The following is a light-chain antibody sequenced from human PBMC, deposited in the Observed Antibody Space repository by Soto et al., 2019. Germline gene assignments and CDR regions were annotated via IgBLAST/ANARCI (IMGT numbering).Light chain of an antibody. V-gene: IGKV3-20*01. J-gene: IGKJ3*01. CDR3: QQYGTSPPT. CDR1: QSVSRNS. CDR2: GAS. Sequence: EIVLTQSPGTLSLSPGERATLSCRASQSVSRNSLAWYQQKPGQAPRLLIYGASSRATDIPDRFSGSGSVTDFTLIVSRLEPEDFAVYFCQQYGTSPPTFGPGTKVDIK.